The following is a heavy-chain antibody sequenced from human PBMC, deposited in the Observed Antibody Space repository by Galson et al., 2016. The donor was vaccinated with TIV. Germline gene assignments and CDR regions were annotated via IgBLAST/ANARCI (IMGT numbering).Heavy chain of an antibody. CDR2: FDPEQHKK. CDR3: ASVAWFPGLSLDN. V-gene: IGHV1-24*01. Sequence: SVKVSCKVSGDSLSDLSMHWVRQAPGKGLEWMGGFDPEQHKKTYAKKLQGRVTLTENTSTDTAFLELSSLSFEDTAVYYCASVAWFPGLSLDNWGQGTLVIVSS. J-gene: IGHJ4*02. CDR1: GDSLSDLS. D-gene: IGHD2/OR15-2a*01.